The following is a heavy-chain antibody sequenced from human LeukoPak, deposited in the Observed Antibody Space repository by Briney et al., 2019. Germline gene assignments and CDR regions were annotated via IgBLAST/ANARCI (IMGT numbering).Heavy chain of an antibody. CDR1: GFSLTTSGVG. D-gene: IGHD6-19*01. J-gene: IGHJ4*02. CDR3: VAGYPIHY. Sequence: SGPTLVKPTQPLTLTCTFSGFSLTTSGVGVGWIRQPPGKALEWLARIDWDDDKFYSTSLKIRLTISKETSKNQVVLTMTNMDPVDTATYYCVAGYPIHYWGQGILVTVSS. V-gene: IGHV2-70*12. CDR2: IDWDDDK.